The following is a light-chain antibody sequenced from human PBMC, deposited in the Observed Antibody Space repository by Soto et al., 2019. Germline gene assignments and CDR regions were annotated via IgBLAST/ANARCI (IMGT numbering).Light chain of an antibody. V-gene: IGKV3-15*01. CDR2: GAS. J-gene: IGKJ5*01. Sequence: EIVLPQSPGTLSLSPGERATLSCMASQSVSSSYLAWYQQKPGQAPRLLIYGASTRATGIPARFSGSGSGTEFTLTISSLQSEDFAVYYCQQYNNWPPITFGQGTRLEI. CDR1: QSVSSSY. CDR3: QQYNNWPPIT.